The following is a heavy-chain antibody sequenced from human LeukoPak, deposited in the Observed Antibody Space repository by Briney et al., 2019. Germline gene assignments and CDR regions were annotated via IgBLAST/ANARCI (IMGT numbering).Heavy chain of an antibody. Sequence: ASVKVSCKASGYTFTNNYIHWMRQAPGQGLEWMGWINPNGGATRFAQKFQGRVSMTRDTSITTANMDLSSLRSDDTAVYYCARDRAHTSMNAFDVWGQGTLVTVSS. CDR1: GYTFTNNY. J-gene: IGHJ3*01. V-gene: IGHV1-2*02. CDR2: INPNGGAT. CDR3: ARDRAHTSMNAFDV. D-gene: IGHD1-26*01.